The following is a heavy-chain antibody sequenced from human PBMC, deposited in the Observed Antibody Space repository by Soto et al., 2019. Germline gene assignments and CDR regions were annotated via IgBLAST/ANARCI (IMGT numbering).Heavy chain of an antibody. CDR1: GGTFSTNP. CDR2: TGSGTGPG. J-gene: IGHJ4*02. D-gene: IGHD2-15*01. CDR3: ARRDSGGFYRYFDS. V-gene: IGHV1-69*06. Sequence: QVQLVQSGAEVKKPGSSVKVSCKASGGTFSTNPISWVRQAPGQGLEWMGGTGSGTGPGNHAQKFQGRLTITVDKSTITVYMELSSLSSEDTAVYYFARRDSGGFYRYFDSWGQGTLVTVSS.